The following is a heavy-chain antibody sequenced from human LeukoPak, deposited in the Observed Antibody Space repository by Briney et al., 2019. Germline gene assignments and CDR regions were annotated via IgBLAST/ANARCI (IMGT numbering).Heavy chain of an antibody. Sequence: GRSLRLSCAASGFTFSSYGMHWVRQAPGKGLEWVAVISYDGSNKYYADSVKGRFTISRDNSKNTLYLQMNSLRAEDTVVYYCAKERIAAPPSPYYFDYWGQGTLVTVSS. D-gene: IGHD6-6*01. CDR2: ISYDGSNK. V-gene: IGHV3-30*18. CDR1: GFTFSSYG. J-gene: IGHJ4*02. CDR3: AKERIAAPPSPYYFDY.